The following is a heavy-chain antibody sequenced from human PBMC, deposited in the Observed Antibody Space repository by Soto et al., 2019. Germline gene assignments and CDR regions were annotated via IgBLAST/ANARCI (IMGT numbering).Heavy chain of an antibody. CDR1: GFTFSSYG. V-gene: IGHV3-23*01. J-gene: IGHJ4*02. CDR2: ISASGDST. D-gene: IGHD2-21*02. CDR3: AKPSSASGRDCPGH. Sequence: EVQVLESGGGLARPGGSVTLSCATSGFTFSSYGMTWVRQAPGKGLEWVSAISASGDSTFYADSLGGRFTISRDNSKNTVYLQMKSLRAGDTATYYCAKPSSASGRDCPGHWGQGTQVTVSS.